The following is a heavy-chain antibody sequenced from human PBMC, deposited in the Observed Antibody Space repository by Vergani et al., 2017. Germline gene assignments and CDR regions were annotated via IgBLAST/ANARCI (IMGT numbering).Heavy chain of an antibody. J-gene: IGHJ4*02. Sequence: QVQLVQSGAEVKKPGSSVKVSCKASGGTFSSYAISWVRQAPGQGLEWMGRIIPIFGTANYAQKLQGRVTMTTDTSTSTAYMELRSLRSDDTAVYYCARDLRSLDYGDFLTPFDYWGQGTLVTVSS. V-gene: IGHV1-69*06. CDR3: ARDLRSLDYGDFLTPFDY. CDR1: GGTFSSYA. CDR2: IIPIFGTA. D-gene: IGHD4-17*01.